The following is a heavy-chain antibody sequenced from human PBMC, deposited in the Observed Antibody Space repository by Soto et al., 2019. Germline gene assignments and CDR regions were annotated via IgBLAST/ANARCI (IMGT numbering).Heavy chain of an antibody. CDR3: ARYFRGSGRYFFDH. J-gene: IGHJ4*02. V-gene: IGHV3-7*03. CDR1: ECTFISSF. Sequence: QAXGSLRRPGLASECTFISSFMGWVRQAPGKGLEWVANINQDGSGKYYVDSVKGRFTISRDNAKNSLYLQMNSLRAEDTDVYYSARYFRGSGRYFFDHWGQGTLVTVYS. CDR2: INQDGSGK. D-gene: IGHD6-19*01.